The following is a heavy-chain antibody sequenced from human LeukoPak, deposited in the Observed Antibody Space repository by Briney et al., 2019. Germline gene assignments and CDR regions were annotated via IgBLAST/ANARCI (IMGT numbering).Heavy chain of an antibody. CDR3: VKITSVTGGDC. V-gene: IGHV3-64D*09. J-gene: IGHJ4*02. Sequence: LGGSLRLSCSASGFTFSAYAMYWVRQAPGKGLEYVSGISNNGGSSFYADSVKGRFTISRDNSKNTLYLQMSSLRAEDTAVYYCVKITSVTGGDCWGQGTRLTVSS. CDR1: GFTFSAYA. D-gene: IGHD1-1*01. CDR2: ISNNGGSS.